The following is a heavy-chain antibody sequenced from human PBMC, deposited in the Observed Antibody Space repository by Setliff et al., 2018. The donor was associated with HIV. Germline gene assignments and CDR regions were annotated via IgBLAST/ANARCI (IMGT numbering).Heavy chain of an antibody. V-gene: IGHV4-34*01. CDR1: GGSFSGYY. Sequence: SETLSLTCAVYGGSFSGYYWSWIRQPPGKGLEWIGEINHSGSTNYNPSLKSRVTISVDTSKNQFSLKLSSVTAADTAVYYCARDFNFWSGYYTQSWFDAWGQGTLVTVS. J-gene: IGHJ5*02. CDR3: ARDFNFWSGYYTQSWFDA. CDR2: INHSGST. D-gene: IGHD3-3*01.